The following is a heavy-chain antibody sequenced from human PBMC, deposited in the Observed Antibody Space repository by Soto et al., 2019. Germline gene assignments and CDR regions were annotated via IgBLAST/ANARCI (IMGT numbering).Heavy chain of an antibody. CDR2: IYWDDDK. Sequence: SGPTLVNPTQTLTLTCTFSGFSLSTSGVGVGWIRQPPGKALEWLALIYWDDDKRYSPSLKSRLTITKDTSKNQVVLTMTNMDPVDTATYYCAHGDSGTKKRHVPPDYWGQGTLVTVSS. J-gene: IGHJ4*02. D-gene: IGHD1-26*01. V-gene: IGHV2-5*02. CDR3: AHGDSGTKKRHVPPDY. CDR1: GFSLSTSGVG.